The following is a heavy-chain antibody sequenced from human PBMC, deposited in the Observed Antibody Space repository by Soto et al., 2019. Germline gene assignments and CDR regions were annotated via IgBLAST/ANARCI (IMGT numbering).Heavy chain of an antibody. V-gene: IGHV3-30-3*01. D-gene: IGHD6-19*01. CDR1: GFTFSSYA. J-gene: IGHJ6*02. CDR3: ARDVASYRSGWYGMDA. CDR2: ISYDGSNK. Sequence: QVQLVESGGGVVQPGRSLRLSCAASGFTFSSYAMHWVRQAPGKGLEWVAVISYDGSNKYSADSVKGRFTISRENSKNTLYRQMTSLRAQDTALYYPARDVASYRSGWYGMDAWGQGPTVTVSS.